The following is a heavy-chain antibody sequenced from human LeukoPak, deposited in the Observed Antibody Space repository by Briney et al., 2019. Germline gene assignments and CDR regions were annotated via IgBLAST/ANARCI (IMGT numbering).Heavy chain of an antibody. J-gene: IGHJ4*02. CDR3: ARGSSSWYNFDY. CDR1: GGCLSSYY. CDR2: IYYSGST. Sequence: SETLSLTCTVSGGCLSSYYWSWIRQPPGKGLEWVGYIYYSGSTYYNPSLKSRVTISVDTSKNQFSLKLSSVTAADTAVYYCARGSSSWYNFDYWGQGTLVTVSS. D-gene: IGHD6-13*01. V-gene: IGHV4-59*06.